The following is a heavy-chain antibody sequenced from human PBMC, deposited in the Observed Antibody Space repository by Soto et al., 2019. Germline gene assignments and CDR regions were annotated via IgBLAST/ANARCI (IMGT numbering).Heavy chain of an antibody. V-gene: IGHV3-30*18. J-gene: IGHJ6*02. CDR2: ISYDGSNK. CDR3: ANSKYYYDSSGYYPISGYYYYGMDV. CDR1: GFTFSSYG. Sequence: GGSLRLSCAASGFTFSSYGMHWVRQAPGKGLEWVAVISYDGSNKYYADSVKGRFTISRDNSKNTLYLQMNSLRAEDTAVYYCANSKYYYDSSGYYPISGYYYYGMDVWGQGTTVTVSS. D-gene: IGHD3-22*01.